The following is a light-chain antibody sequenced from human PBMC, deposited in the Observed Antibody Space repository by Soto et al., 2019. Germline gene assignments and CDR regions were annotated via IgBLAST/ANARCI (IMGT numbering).Light chain of an antibody. CDR3: HQYGSSPFT. V-gene: IGKV3-20*01. J-gene: IGKJ4*01. CDR2: ATS. CDR1: QTVSTSY. Sequence: EIVLTQSPGTLSLSPGERATLSCRASQTVSTSYFAWYQQKPGQAPRLLIYATSNRATGIPDRFSGSGSGTDFSLTITRLEPEDFAMYYCHQYGSSPFTFGGGTKVEIK.